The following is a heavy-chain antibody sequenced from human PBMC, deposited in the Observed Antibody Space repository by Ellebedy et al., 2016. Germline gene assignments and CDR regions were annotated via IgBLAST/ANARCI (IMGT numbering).Heavy chain of an antibody. V-gene: IGHV4-38-2*02. CDR2: IYHSGST. CDR1: GYSISSGYS. CDR3: ARGWNPYYFDY. J-gene: IGHJ4*02. Sequence: SETLSLTCTVSGYSISSGYSWGWIRQPPGKGLEWIGSIYHSGSTYYNPSLKSRVTISVDTSKNQFSLKLSSVTAADTAVYYCARGWNPYYFDYWGQGTLVTVSS. D-gene: IGHD1-1*01.